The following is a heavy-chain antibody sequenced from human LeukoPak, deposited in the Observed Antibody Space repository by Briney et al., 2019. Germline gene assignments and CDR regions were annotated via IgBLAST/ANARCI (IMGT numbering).Heavy chain of an antibody. CDR2: ISGSGGST. Sequence: PGGSLRLSCAASGFTFSSYAMSWVRQAPGKGLEWVSAISGSGGSTYYADSVKGRFTISRDNSKNTLYLQMNSLRTEDTAVYYCAKDEQWLGYFDYWGQGTLVTVSS. D-gene: IGHD5-12*01. CDR3: AKDEQWLGYFDY. V-gene: IGHV3-23*01. J-gene: IGHJ4*02. CDR1: GFTFSSYA.